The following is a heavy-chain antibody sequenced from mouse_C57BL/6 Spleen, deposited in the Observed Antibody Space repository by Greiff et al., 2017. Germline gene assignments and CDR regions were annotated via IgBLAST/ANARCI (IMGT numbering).Heavy chain of an antibody. D-gene: IGHD2-3*01. CDR3: ARRDGPY. Sequence: HVLLQQPGAEFVKPGASVKLSCKASGFTFTSYSMQWVKQRPGQGLEWIGEIDASDSYTNYNQKFKGKVTLTVDTSSSTAYMQLSSLTAEDSAVCYCARRDGPYWGQGTTLTVSS. CDR2: IDASDSYT. J-gene: IGHJ2*01. V-gene: IGHV1-50*01. CDR1: GFTFTSYS.